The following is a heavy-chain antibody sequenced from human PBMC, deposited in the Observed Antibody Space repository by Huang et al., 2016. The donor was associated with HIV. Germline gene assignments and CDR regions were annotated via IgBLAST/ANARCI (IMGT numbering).Heavy chain of an antibody. Sequence: EVQLVESGGGLVKPGGSLRLSCAASGFTFSSYNRNWVRQGPGKGLQWVSSITNGGSYRYYSDSVKGRFTISRDNSKNSLYLQMDSLRDGDTAVYYCARGGGWNDAMDVWGRGITVTVFS. CDR3: ARGGGWNDAMDV. CDR2: ITNGGSYR. J-gene: IGHJ6*02. CDR1: GFTFSSYN. D-gene: IGHD1-1*01. V-gene: IGHV3-21*02.